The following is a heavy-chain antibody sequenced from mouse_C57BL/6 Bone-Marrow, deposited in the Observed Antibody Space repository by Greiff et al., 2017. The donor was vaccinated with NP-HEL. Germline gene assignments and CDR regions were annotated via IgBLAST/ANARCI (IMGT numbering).Heavy chain of an antibody. CDR3: ARRELDYGYDESAMDY. Sequence: QVQLQQPGAELVKPGASVKMSCKASGYTFTSYWITWVKQRPGQGLEWIGDIYPGSGSTNYNEKFKSKATLTVDTSSSTAYMQLSSLTSEDSAVYYCARRELDYGYDESAMDYWGQGTSVTVSS. CDR2: IYPGSGST. CDR1: GYTFTSYW. J-gene: IGHJ4*01. D-gene: IGHD2-2*01. V-gene: IGHV1-55*01.